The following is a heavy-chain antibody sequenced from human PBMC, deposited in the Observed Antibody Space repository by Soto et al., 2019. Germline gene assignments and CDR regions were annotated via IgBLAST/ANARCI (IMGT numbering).Heavy chain of an antibody. CDR2: MNPNSGNT. V-gene: IGHV1-8*01. Sequence: ASVKVSCKASGYTFTSYDINWVRQATGQGLEWMGWMNPNSGNTGYAQKFQGRVTMTRNTSISTAYMELSSLRSEDTAVYYCARGPRGYSYGYYYYYGMDVWGQGTTVTVSS. CDR1: GYTFTSYD. CDR3: ARGPRGYSYGYYYYYGMDV. J-gene: IGHJ6*02. D-gene: IGHD5-18*01.